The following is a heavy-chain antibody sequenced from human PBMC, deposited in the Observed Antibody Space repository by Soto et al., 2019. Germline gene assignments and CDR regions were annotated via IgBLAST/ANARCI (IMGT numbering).Heavy chain of an antibody. CDR3: ARNQDCSGGSCYSFYFDY. CDR2: IYYSGST. J-gene: IGHJ4*02. D-gene: IGHD2-15*01. V-gene: IGHV4-31*03. CDR1: GGSISSGGYY. Sequence: QVQLQESGPGLVKPSQTLSLTCTVSGGSISSGGYYWSWIRQHPGKGLERIGYIYYSGSTYYNPSLKSRVTISVDTSKNQFSLKLSSVTAADTAVYYCARNQDCSGGSCYSFYFDYWGQGTLVTVSS.